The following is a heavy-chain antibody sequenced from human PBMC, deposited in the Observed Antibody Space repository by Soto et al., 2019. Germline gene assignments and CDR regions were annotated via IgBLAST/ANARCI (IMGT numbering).Heavy chain of an antibody. Sequence: SETLSLTCTVSGGSISSTTYYWGWIRQPPGKGLEWIGNMFYSAGMYYNPSLRSRVTISVDTSKSQFSLKLRSVTAADTAVYYCARQSRHVVVVTAVMSAFDIWGQGTTVTVSS. J-gene: IGHJ3*02. CDR2: MFYSAGM. CDR1: GGSISSTTYY. CDR3: ARQSRHVVVVTAVMSAFDI. V-gene: IGHV4-39*01. D-gene: IGHD2-21*02.